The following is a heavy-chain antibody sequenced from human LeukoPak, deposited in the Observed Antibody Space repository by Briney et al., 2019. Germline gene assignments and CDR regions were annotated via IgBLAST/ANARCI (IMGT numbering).Heavy chain of an antibody. CDR1: GFTFSSYW. V-gene: IGHV3-30*18. J-gene: IGHJ6*03. D-gene: IGHD3-10*01. CDR3: AKDRASMVRGVIITPPMDV. Sequence: GGSLRLSCAASGFTFSSYWMSWVRQAPGKGLEWVAGISYDGRNKYYADSVKGRFTISRDNSKNTLYLQMNSLRAEDTAVYYCAKDRASMVRGVIITPPMDVWGKGTTVTVSS. CDR2: ISYDGRNK.